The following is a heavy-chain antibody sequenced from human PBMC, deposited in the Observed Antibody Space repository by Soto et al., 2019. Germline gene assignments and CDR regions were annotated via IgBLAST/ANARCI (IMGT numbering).Heavy chain of an antibody. J-gene: IGHJ4*02. D-gene: IGHD6-13*01. CDR2: IIPVFGTP. Sequence: SVKVSCKASGYSFSSHAITWVRQAPGQGLEWMGGIIPVFGTPSYAQKFQGRVTISADKSTNTSYLELRSLRSEDTAVYYCARGGALSTSWYWGDGLDSWGQGTQVTGSS. CDR3: ARGGALSTSWYWGDGLDS. V-gene: IGHV1-69*06. CDR1: GYSFSSHA.